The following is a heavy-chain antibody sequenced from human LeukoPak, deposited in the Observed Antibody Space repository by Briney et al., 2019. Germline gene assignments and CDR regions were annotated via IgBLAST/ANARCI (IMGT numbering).Heavy chain of an antibody. J-gene: IGHJ6*03. Sequence: GESLKISCKGSGYSFTSYWIGWVRQMPGKGLEWMGIIYPDDSDTKYSPSFQGQVTISADRSISTAYLQWSSLKASDTAMYYCARLAFCTNAVCFSNYYYSMDVWGRGTTVTVSS. CDR1: GYSFTSYW. V-gene: IGHV5-51*01. CDR2: IYPDDSDT. CDR3: ARLAFCTNAVCFSNYYYSMDV. D-gene: IGHD2-8*01.